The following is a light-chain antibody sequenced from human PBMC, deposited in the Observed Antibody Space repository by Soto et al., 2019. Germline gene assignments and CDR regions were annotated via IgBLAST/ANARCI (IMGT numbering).Light chain of an antibody. CDR3: QQYASPR. J-gene: IGKJ4*01. CDR1: QSVSSN. V-gene: IGKV3-20*01. Sequence: EIVMTQSPATLSVSPGERATLSGRASQSVSSNLAWYQKKPGHATSLLIYGASSRATGIPDRFRGSGSGTDFTLTISRMEPEDFAVYYCQQYASPRFGGGTKVDIK. CDR2: GAS.